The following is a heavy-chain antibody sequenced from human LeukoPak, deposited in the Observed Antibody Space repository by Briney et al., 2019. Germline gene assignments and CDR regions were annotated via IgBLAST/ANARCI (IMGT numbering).Heavy chain of an antibody. CDR2: INPTGGGA. CDR3: ARDGHGTSTWGWFDP. CDR1: ENTLSRYY. V-gene: IGHV1-46*01. J-gene: IGHJ5*01. Sequence: ASVKVSCKASENTLSRYYMNWVRQAPGQGLEWMGIINPTGGGASYAQKFQGRVTVTIDTSTSTFYLELSSLTSQDTAVYYCARDGHGTSTWGWFDPWGQGTPVTVSS. D-gene: IGHD7-27*01.